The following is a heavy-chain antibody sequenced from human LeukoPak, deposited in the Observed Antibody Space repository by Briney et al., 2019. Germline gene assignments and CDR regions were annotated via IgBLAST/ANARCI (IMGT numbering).Heavy chain of an antibody. CDR3: ARDMSIVVPAAISY. V-gene: IGHV1-2*02. CDR1: GYTFIGYY. D-gene: IGHD2-2*01. CDR2: INPNSGGT. J-gene: IGHJ4*02. Sequence: GASVKVSCKASGYTFIGYYMHWVRQAPGQGLEWMGWINPNSGGTNYAQKFQGRVTMTRDTSISTAYMELSRLRSDDTAVYYCARDMSIVVPAAISYWGQGTLVTVSS.